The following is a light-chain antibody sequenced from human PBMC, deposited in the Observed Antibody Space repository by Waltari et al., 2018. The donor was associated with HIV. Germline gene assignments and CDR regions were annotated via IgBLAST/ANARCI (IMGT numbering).Light chain of an antibody. V-gene: IGLV3-21*02. CDR2: DDI. CDR1: NIGRQS. CDR3: QVWHSNSDHVV. Sequence: SYVLTHPPSVSVAPGQTARITCEGNNIGRQSVHWYQQRPGQAPALVVHDDIHRPSGIPERFPGSNSGNTATLTISRVEAGDEADYYCQVWHSNSDHVVFGGGTKLTVL. J-gene: IGLJ2*01.